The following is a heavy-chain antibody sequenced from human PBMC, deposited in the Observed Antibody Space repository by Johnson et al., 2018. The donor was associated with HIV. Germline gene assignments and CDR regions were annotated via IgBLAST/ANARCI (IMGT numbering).Heavy chain of an antibody. CDR3: ARASDAFDI. Sequence: VQLVESGGGVVQPGGSLRLSCAASGFTLSDHYMSWVRQAPGKGLEWVSVIYSGGSTYYADSVKGRFTISRDNSKNTLYLQMNSLRAEDTAVYYCARASDAFDIWGQGTMVTVSS. CDR2: IYSGGST. V-gene: IGHV3-66*01. J-gene: IGHJ3*02. CDR1: GFTLSDHY.